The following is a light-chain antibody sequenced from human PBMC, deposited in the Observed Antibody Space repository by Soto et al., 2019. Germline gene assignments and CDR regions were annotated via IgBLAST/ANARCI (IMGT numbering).Light chain of an antibody. CDR2: EGI. CDR3: CSYVGATTYV. CDR1: SSTVGGFNV. J-gene: IGLJ1*01. V-gene: IGLV2-23*01. Sequence: QSALTQPASVSGSPGQSITIACTGTSSTVGGFNVVSWYQQHPGKAPKVIIYEGIKRPSGVSNRFSGSNSGSTASLTISGLQAVDEADYYFCSYVGATTYVFGTGTKLAVL.